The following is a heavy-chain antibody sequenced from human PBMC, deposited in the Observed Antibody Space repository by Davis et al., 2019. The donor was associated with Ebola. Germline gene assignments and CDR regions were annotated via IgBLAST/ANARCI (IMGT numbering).Heavy chain of an antibody. CDR2: INSDGSST. D-gene: IGHD2-2*01. Sequence: GEFLKISCAASGFTFSSYWMHWVRQAPGKGLVWVSRINSDGSSTSYADSVKGRFTISRDNAKNTLYLQMSSLRAEDTAVYYCAKDPTGVSAASWEDYWGQGTLVTVSS. CDR3: AKDPTGVSAASWEDY. V-gene: IGHV3-74*01. J-gene: IGHJ4*02. CDR1: GFTFSSYW.